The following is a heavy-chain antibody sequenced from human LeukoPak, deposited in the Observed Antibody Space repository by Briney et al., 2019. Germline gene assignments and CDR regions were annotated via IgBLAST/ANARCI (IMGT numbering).Heavy chain of an antibody. D-gene: IGHD6-13*01. CDR3: ATPLYIAAAPGGFDY. CDR1: GYTFTGYY. Sequence: ASVKVSCKASGYTFTGYYMHWVRQAPGQGLEWMGWINPKNADTNYAQKFQGRGTMTRDTSTGTVYMELSRLPSDDTAVYYCATPLYIAAAPGGFDYWGQGTLVTVSS. CDR2: INPKNADT. V-gene: IGHV1-2*02. J-gene: IGHJ4*02.